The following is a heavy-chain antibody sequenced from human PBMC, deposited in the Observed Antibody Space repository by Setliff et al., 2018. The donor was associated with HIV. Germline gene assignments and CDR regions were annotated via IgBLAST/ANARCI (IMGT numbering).Heavy chain of an antibody. CDR1: GVSVSSGGYY. D-gene: IGHD2-2*01. CDR2: VHHTGTT. Sequence: PSETLSLTCTVSGVSVSSGGYYWSWIRQHPGKGLEWIGDVHHTGTTYLNPSLKSRITISIDTSKNQFSLKLGFVTAGDTAVYHCARGESSTWDLAEHFQHWGHGTLVTVSS. CDR3: ARGESSTWDLAEHFQH. V-gene: IGHV4-31*03. J-gene: IGHJ1*01.